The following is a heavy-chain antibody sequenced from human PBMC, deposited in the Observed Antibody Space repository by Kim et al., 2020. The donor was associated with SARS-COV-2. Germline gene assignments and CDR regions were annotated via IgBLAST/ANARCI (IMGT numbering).Heavy chain of an antibody. Sequence: ASVKVSCKASGYTFTSYGISWVRQAPGQGLEWMGWISAYNGNTNYAQKLQGRVTMTTDTSTSTAYMELRSLRSDDTAVYYCARLWGVSSDHPRSFEYWGQGALVTVSS. D-gene: IGHD6-19*01. CDR3: ARLWGVSSDHPRSFEY. J-gene: IGHJ4*02. CDR1: GYTFTSYG. CDR2: ISAYNGNT. V-gene: IGHV1-18*01.